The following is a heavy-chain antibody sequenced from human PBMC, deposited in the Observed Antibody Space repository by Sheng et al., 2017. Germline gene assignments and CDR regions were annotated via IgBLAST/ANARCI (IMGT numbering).Heavy chain of an antibody. CDR2: INHSGST. Sequence: QVQLQQWGAGLLKPSETLSLTCAVYGGSFSGYYWSWIRQPPGKGLEWIGEINHSGSTNYNPSLKSRVTISVDTSKNQFSLKLSSVTAADTAVYYCARGLEDGGAFDIWGQGTMVTVSS. CDR3: ARGLEDGGAFDI. D-gene: IGHD2-15*01. J-gene: IGHJ3*02. V-gene: IGHV4-34*01. CDR1: GGSFSGYY.